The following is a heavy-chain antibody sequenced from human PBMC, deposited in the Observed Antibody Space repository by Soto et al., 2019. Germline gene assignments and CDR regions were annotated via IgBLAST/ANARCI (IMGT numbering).Heavy chain of an antibody. CDR2: IYYSGST. CDR3: ARGVGGSWFDP. D-gene: IGHD2-15*01. V-gene: IGHV4-30-4*01. CDR1: GGSISSGDYY. Sequence: SETLSLTCTVSGGSISSGDYYWSWIRQPPGKGLEWIGYIYYSGSTYYNPSLKSRVTISVDTSKNQFSLKLSSVTAADTAVYYCARGVGGSWFDPWGQGTLVTVSS. J-gene: IGHJ5*02.